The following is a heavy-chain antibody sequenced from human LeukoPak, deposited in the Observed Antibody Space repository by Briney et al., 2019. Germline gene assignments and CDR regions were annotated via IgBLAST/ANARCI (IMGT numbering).Heavy chain of an antibody. Sequence: GGSLRLSCAASGFTLSSYAMHWVRQAPGKGLEWVAVISYDGSNKYYADSVKGRFTISRDNSKNTLYLQMNSLRAEDTAVYYCARDSSRSIYGLNDYWGQGTLVTVSS. J-gene: IGHJ4*02. CDR3: ARDSSRSIYGLNDY. D-gene: IGHD4-17*01. V-gene: IGHV3-30*04. CDR2: ISYDGSNK. CDR1: GFTLSSYA.